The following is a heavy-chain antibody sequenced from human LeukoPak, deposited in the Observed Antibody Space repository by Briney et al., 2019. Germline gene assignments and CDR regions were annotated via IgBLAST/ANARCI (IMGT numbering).Heavy chain of an antibody. J-gene: IGHJ4*01. D-gene: IGHD1-26*01. Sequence: ASVKVSCKASGYTFTGYYMHWVRQAPGQGLEWMGRINPNSGGTNYAQKFQGRVTMTRDTSISTAYMELSRLRSEDTAVYYCARPPPQGGAFDYRGHRTLVTASS. CDR2: INPNSGGT. CDR1: GYTFTGYY. CDR3: ARPPPQGGAFDY. V-gene: IGHV1-2*06.